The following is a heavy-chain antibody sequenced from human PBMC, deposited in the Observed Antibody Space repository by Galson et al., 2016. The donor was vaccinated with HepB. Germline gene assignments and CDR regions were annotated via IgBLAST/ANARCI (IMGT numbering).Heavy chain of an antibody. CDR2: IDPGDSYT. Sequence: SGAEVKKPGESLRTSCMGSGYSFTNYWNSWVRHVPGKGLEWMGRIDPGDSYTKHSRPFQGHVTISADKSITTAYLQWSSLKASDTAMYYCARRAHYYGSEFDYWGQGTLVTVSS. D-gene: IGHD3-10*01. J-gene: IGHJ4*02. CDR1: GYSFTNYW. CDR3: ARRAHYYGSEFDY. V-gene: IGHV5-10-1*01.